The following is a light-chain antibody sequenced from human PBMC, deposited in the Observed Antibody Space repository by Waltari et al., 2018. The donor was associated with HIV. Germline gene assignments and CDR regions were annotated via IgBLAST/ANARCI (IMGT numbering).Light chain of an antibody. CDR1: SSNIGTQY. J-gene: IGLJ3*02. V-gene: IGLV1-47*01. CDR3: AAWDDSLSGWA. CDR2: ENN. Sequence: QSVLTQPPSASGTPGQRVTISCFGSSSNIGTQYVYWYQQLPGTAPKRLIDENNRRPSGVTDRFSGSKSGTSASLAISGLRSEDEAEYYCAAWDDSLSGWAFGGGTKLTVL.